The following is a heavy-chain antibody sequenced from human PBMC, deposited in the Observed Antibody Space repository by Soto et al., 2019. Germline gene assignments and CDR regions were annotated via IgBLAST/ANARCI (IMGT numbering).Heavy chain of an antibody. V-gene: IGHV3-21*01. CDR3: ARDGPTTAPNNWFDP. D-gene: IGHD4-17*01. CDR2: ISSSSSYI. J-gene: IGHJ5*02. CDR1: GFTFSSYS. Sequence: GGSLRLSCAASGFTFSSYSMNWVRQAPGKGLEWVSSISSSSSYIYYADSVKGRFTISRDNAKNSLYLQMNSLRAEDTAVYYCARDGPTTAPNNWFDPWGQGTLVTVSS.